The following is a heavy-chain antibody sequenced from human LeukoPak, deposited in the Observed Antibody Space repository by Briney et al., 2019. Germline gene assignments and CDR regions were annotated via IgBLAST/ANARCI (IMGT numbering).Heavy chain of an antibody. Sequence: GGSLRLSCAASGFTFSSYWMSWVRQAPGKGLEWVANIKQDGSEKYYVDSVKGRFTISRDNAKNSLYLQMNSLRAEDTAAYYCARARVRGSYAFDIWGQGTMVTVSS. CDR1: GFTFSSYW. CDR3: ARARVRGSYAFDI. J-gene: IGHJ3*02. CDR2: IKQDGSEK. V-gene: IGHV3-7*02. D-gene: IGHD3-10*01.